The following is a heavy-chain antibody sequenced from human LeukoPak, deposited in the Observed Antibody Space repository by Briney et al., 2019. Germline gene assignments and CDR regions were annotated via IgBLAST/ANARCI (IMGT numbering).Heavy chain of an antibody. D-gene: IGHD3-3*01. CDR1: GFTFDDYA. V-gene: IGHV3-9*01. Sequence: GGSLRLSCAASGFTFDDYAMHWVRQAPGKSLEWVSGISWNSGSIGYADSVKGRFTISRDNAKNSLYLQMNSLRAEDTALYYCAKASSGYPSSANNWFDPWGQGTLVTVSS. CDR2: ISWNSGSI. CDR3: AKASSGYPSSANNWFDP. J-gene: IGHJ5*02.